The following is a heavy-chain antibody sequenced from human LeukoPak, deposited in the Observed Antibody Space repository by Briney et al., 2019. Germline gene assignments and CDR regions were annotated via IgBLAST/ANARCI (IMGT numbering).Heavy chain of an antibody. V-gene: IGHV3-7*01. CDR1: GFPFSDSW. CDR3: SRRLDY. CDR2: IKQDGSEK. Sequence: GGSLRLSCAASGFPFSDSWMDWVRQAPGKGMEWVANIKQDGSEKYYADSVKGRFTISRDNAKNSLFLQMNGLRAEDTAVYYCSRRLDYWGQGALVTVSS. J-gene: IGHJ4*02.